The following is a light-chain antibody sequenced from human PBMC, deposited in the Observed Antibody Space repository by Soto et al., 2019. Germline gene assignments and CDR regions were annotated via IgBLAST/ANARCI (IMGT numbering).Light chain of an antibody. CDR3: QQYNNWPLT. J-gene: IGKJ1*01. CDR1: QIVSSN. Sequence: EIVMTQSPATLSVSPGERATLSCRASQIVSSNLAWYQQKPGQAPRLLIYVASTRATVISARFSGSGSGTEFTLTISSLQSEDFAVYYCQQYNNWPLTFGQGTKVDIK. CDR2: VAS. V-gene: IGKV3-15*01.